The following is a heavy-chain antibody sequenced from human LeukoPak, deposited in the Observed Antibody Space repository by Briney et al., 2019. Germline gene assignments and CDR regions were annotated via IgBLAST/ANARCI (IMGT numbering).Heavy chain of an antibody. CDR3: ARVAGGKFHLDY. J-gene: IGHJ4*02. CDR1: GFAFSTYS. D-gene: IGHD6-13*01. Sequence: GGSLRLSCAASGFAFSTYSMNRVRQAPGKGLEWISSITSTGTYIYYADSVKGRFTISRDNAKNSLYLQMNSLRAEDTAVYFCARVAGGKFHLDYWGQGTQVTVSS. CDR2: ITSTGTYI. V-gene: IGHV3-21*01.